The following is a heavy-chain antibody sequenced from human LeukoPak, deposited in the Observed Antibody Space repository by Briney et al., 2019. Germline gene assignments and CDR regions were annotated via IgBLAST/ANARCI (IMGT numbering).Heavy chain of an antibody. Sequence: SETLSLTCAVSGYSINSGYYWGWIRQPPGKRLEWIGNIYRSGYTYYNPSLKSRVTISVDTSTNHFSLKLWSVTAADTAVYYCARCVVDAAMVDDCGQGTLVTVSS. CDR3: ARCVVDAAMVDD. CDR1: GYSINSGYY. CDR2: IYRSGYT. J-gene: IGHJ4*02. D-gene: IGHD5-18*01. V-gene: IGHV4-38-2*01.